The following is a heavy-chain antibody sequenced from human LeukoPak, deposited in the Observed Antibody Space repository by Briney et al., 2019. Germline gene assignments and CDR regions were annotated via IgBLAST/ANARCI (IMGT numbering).Heavy chain of an antibody. Sequence: GGSLRLSCAASGFTLNIYGMSWIRQAPGKGLEWVSYISSSGSTIYYADSVKGRFTISRDNAKNSLYLQMNSLRAEDTAVYYCARDLHYYGSGSYYNYWGQGALVTVSS. CDR2: ISSSGSTI. J-gene: IGHJ4*02. CDR3: ARDLHYYGSGSYYNY. V-gene: IGHV3-11*01. D-gene: IGHD3-10*01. CDR1: GFTLNIYG.